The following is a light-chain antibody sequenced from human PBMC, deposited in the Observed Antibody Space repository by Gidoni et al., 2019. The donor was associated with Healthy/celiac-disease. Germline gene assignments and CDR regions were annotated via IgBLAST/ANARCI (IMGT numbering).Light chain of an antibody. CDR3: MQDRQNPWT. V-gene: IGKV2-28*01. J-gene: IGKJ1*01. CDR1: QSLLHSNGYNY. CDR2: SGS. Sequence: DIVLTQSPLSLPVTPGETASISCRASQSLLHSNGYNYLDWYLHKPGQYPQLLIYSGSIRASGVTDRISSSGSGTEFTMKIIRVEDEDVGVYYCMQDRQNPWTFGQGTKVEIK.